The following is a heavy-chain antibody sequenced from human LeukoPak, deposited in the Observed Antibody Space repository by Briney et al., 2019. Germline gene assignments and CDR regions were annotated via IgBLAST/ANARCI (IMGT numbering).Heavy chain of an antibody. CDR2: IYPGDSDT. V-gene: IGHV5-51*01. CDR3: ASTPRYSGSYGSSFDY. Sequence: GESLNISCKGSGYSFTSNWIGWVRQMPGKGLEWMGIIYPGDSDTIYSPSFQGQVTISADKSISTAYLQWSSLKASDTAMYYCASTPRYSGSYGSSFDYWGQGTLVTVSS. CDR1: GYSFTSNW. D-gene: IGHD1-26*01. J-gene: IGHJ4*02.